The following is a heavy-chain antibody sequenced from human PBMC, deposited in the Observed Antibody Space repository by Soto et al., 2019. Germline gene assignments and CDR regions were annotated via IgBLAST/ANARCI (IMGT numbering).Heavy chain of an antibody. CDR2: IYPGDSDT. Sequence: GESLKISCDGSGFSFTIDCIARVLQMPGKGLEWMGIIYPGDSDTSYSPSFQGQVTISADKSINTAYLQWSSLKASDTAMYYCAKHEGYCSSTTCSNFDYWGQGTLVTVSS. CDR3: AKHEGYCSSTTCSNFDY. J-gene: IGHJ4*02. V-gene: IGHV5-51*01. D-gene: IGHD2-2*01. CDR1: GFSFTIDC.